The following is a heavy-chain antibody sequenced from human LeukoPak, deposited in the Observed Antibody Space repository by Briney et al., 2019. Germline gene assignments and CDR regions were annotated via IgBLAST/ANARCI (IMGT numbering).Heavy chain of an antibody. D-gene: IGHD6-6*01. CDR3: AKIYSSSSS. CDR2: ISGTGSYI. V-gene: IGHV3-21*01. Sequence: GGSLRLSCAASGFTFSSYEMNWVRQAPGKGLEWVSSISGTGSYIYYADSVKGRFTISRDNAKNSLYLQMNSLRAEDTAVYYCAKIYSSSSSWGQGTLVTVSP. J-gene: IGHJ5*02. CDR1: GFTFSSYE.